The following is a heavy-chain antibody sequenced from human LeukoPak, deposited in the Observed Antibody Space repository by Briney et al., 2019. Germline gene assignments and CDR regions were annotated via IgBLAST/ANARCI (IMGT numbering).Heavy chain of an antibody. CDR3: ARESGGDWGYFDD. Sequence: AGGSLRLSCVAPGFTFSNKAMSWVRQAPGMGLEWVTSTTQSGESSGYADSVKGRFTISRDNSKNTLFLQMDSLRVEDTAIYYCARESGGDWGYFDDWGQGTLVTVSS. V-gene: IGHV3-23*01. CDR1: GFTFSNKA. D-gene: IGHD2-21*02. J-gene: IGHJ4*02. CDR2: TTQSGESS.